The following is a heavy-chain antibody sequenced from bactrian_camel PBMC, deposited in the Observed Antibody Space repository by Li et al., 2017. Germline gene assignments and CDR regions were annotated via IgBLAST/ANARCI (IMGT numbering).Heavy chain of an antibody. D-gene: IGHD5*01. V-gene: IGHV3-1*01. J-gene: IGHJ4*01. CDR2: ITTDGIRT. Sequence: VQLVESGGGLVQPGGSLRLSCAASGFTFDDYAMGWIRQAPGKGLEWVSTITTDGIRTYSADSVMGRFTISRDNAKNTLYLQMNSLKSEDTALYYCARGGWWYDYWGQGTQVTVS. CDR3: ARGGWWYDY. CDR1: GFTFDDYA.